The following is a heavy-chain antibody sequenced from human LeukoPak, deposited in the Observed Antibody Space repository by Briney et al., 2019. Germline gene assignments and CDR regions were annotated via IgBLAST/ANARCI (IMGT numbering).Heavy chain of an antibody. J-gene: IGHJ4*02. CDR2: IYYSGST. V-gene: IGHV4-59*01. CDR3: ARSELLWFGGVNSGFDY. CDR1: GGSISSYY. D-gene: IGHD3-10*01. Sequence: SETLSLTCTVSGGSISSYYWSWIRQPPGKGLEWIGYIYYSGSTNYNPSLKSRVTISLDTSKNQFSLKLSSVTAADTAVYYCARSELLWFGGVNSGFDYWGQGTLVTVSS.